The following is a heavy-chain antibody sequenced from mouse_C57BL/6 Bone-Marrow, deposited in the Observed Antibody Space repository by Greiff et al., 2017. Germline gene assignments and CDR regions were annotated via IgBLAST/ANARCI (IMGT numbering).Heavy chain of an antibody. Sequence: QVQLQQPGAELVMPGASVKLSCKASGYTFTSYWMHWVKQRPGQGLEWIGEIDPSDSYTNYNQKFKGKSTLTVDKSSSTAYMQLSSLTSEDSAVYYCARAGAITTVVDWYFDVWGTGTTVTVSS. CDR3: ARAGAITTVVDWYFDV. D-gene: IGHD1-1*01. J-gene: IGHJ1*03. CDR1: GYTFTSYW. V-gene: IGHV1-69*01. CDR2: IDPSDSYT.